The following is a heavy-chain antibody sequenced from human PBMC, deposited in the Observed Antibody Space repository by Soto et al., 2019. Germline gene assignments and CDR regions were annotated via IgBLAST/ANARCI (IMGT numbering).Heavy chain of an antibody. J-gene: IGHJ4*02. CDR2: VYYNGST. D-gene: IGHD6-19*01. Sequence: SETLSLTCTVSGGPIAPFYWTWIRQSPGKGLESIGYVYYNGSTNYNPALKGRVTISLDTSKSQFSLRLSSVTAADTAVYYCARTRGRGQWRDFYFDFWGQVSLVTVPS. CDR1: GGPIAPFY. V-gene: IGHV4-59*12. CDR3: ARTRGRGQWRDFYFDF.